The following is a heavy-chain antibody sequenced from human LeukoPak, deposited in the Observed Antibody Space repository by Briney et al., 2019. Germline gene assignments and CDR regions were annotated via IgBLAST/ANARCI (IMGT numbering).Heavy chain of an antibody. V-gene: IGHV3-33*08. Sequence: PGGSLRLSCAASQFTFNNYWMSWVRQAPGNGLEWVAVIWYDGSNKYYADSVKGRFTISRGNSKNTLYLQMNSLRAEDTAVYYCARVRHSSSWYALGYWGQGTLVTVSS. CDR3: ARVRHSSSWYALGY. CDR2: IWYDGSNK. D-gene: IGHD6-13*01. J-gene: IGHJ4*02. CDR1: QFTFNNYW.